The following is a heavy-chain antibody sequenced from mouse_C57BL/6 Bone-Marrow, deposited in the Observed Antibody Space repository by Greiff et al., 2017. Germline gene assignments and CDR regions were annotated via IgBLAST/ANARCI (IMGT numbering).Heavy chain of an antibody. Sequence: EVKLMESEGGLVQPGSSMKLSCTASGFTFSDYYMAWVRQVPEKGLEWVANINYDGSSTYYLDSLKSRFIISRDNAKNILYLQMSSLKSEDTATYYCARERDSYYFDYWGQGTTLTVSS. J-gene: IGHJ2*01. V-gene: IGHV5-16*01. CDR1: GFTFSDYY. D-gene: IGHD3-3*01. CDR3: ARERDSYYFDY. CDR2: INYDGSST.